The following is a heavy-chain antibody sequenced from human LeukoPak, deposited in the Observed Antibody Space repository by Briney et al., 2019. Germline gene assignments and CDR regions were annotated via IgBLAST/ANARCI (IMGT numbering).Heavy chain of an antibody. J-gene: IGHJ3*02. V-gene: IGHV3-33*01. Sequence: GRSLRLSCAASGFTFSNYGMHWVRQAPGKGLEWVAVIWYDGSNNYYADSVKGRFTISRDNSKNTLYLQMNTLRAEDTAVYYCARGGLMVHAHDAFDIWGQGTMVTVSS. CDR2: IWYDGSNN. CDR1: GFTFSNYG. CDR3: ARGGLMVHAHDAFDI. D-gene: IGHD2-8*01.